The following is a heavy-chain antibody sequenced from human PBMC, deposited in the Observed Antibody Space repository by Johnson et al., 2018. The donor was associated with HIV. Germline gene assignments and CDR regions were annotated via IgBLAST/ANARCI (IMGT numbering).Heavy chain of an antibody. CDR3: ARAVAGTWFDF. J-gene: IGHJ3*01. D-gene: IGHD6-19*01. CDR1: GFTFSNYD. CDR2: IGTSGDT. Sequence: GQLVESGGGLVQAGGSLRLSCGASGFTFSNYDMHWVRQATGKGLEWVSGIGTSGDTYYPGSVKGRFTISRETAKNSLYLQMNSLRDGDTAVYYCARAVAGTWFDFWGQGTMVTVSS. V-gene: IGHV3-13*01.